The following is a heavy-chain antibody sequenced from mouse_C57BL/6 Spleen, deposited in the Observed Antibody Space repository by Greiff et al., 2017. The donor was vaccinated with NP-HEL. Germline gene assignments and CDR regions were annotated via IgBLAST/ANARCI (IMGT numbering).Heavy chain of an antibody. V-gene: IGHV5-6*01. J-gene: IGHJ1*03. Sequence: VESGGDLVKPGGSLKLSCAASGFTFSSYGMSWVRQTPDKRLEWVATISSGGSYTYYPDSVKGRFTISRDNAKNTLYLQMSSLKSEDTAMYYCARQEDWYFDVWGTGTTVTVSS. CDR1: GFTFSSYG. CDR3: ARQEDWYFDV. CDR2: ISSGGSYT.